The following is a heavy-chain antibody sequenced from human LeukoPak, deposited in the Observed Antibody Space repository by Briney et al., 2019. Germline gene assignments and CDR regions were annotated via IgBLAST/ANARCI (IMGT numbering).Heavy chain of an antibody. J-gene: IGHJ6*02. CDR1: GYTLTELS. D-gene: IGHD5-18*01. CDR3: ARGVGYNYGLYYQYGMDV. CDR2: FDPEDGET. Sequence: GASVKVSCKVSGYTLTELSMHWVRQAPGKGLEWMGGFDPEDGETIYAQKFQGRVTMTEDTSTDTAYMGLSSLRSEDTAVYYCARGVGYNYGLYYQYGMDVWGQGTTVTVSS. V-gene: IGHV1-24*01.